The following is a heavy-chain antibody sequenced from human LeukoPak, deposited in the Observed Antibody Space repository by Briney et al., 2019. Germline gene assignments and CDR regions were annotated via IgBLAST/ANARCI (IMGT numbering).Heavy chain of an antibody. CDR3: VRDGDSTVDFDY. J-gene: IGHJ4*02. Sequence: GGSLRLSCVASGFTFSSYWMHWVRQAPGKGLVWVSRPSSDGSSTVYADSVEGRFTISRDNAKNTLYLQMNGLRAEDTAVYYCVRDGDSTVDFDYWGQGTLVTVSS. D-gene: IGHD4-23*01. CDR1: GFTFSSYW. V-gene: IGHV3-74*01. CDR2: PSSDGSST.